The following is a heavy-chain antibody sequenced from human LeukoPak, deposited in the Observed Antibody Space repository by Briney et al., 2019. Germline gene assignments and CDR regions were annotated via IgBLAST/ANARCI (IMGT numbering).Heavy chain of an antibody. V-gene: IGHV3-21*01. Sequence: PGGSLRLSCAASGFSFTFYSMNWVRQAPGKGLEWVSSISSSSSYIYYADSVKGRFTISRDNAKNSPYLQMNSLRAEDTAVYYCARDSPNEGILWWSIDYWGQGTLVTVSS. D-gene: IGHD2-21*01. CDR3: ARDSPNEGILWWSIDY. CDR1: GFSFTFYS. CDR2: ISSSSSYI. J-gene: IGHJ4*02.